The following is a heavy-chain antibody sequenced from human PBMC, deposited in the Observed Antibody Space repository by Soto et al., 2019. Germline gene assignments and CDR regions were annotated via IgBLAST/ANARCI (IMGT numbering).Heavy chain of an antibody. CDR2: IKEDGSEK. Sequence: EVQLVESGGGLVQPGGSLRLSCAASGFTFSSYWMSWVRQAPGKGLEWVANIKEDGSEKYYVDSVKGRFTISRDNAKNSLYLQMNSLRAEHTAVYYGARPPTGISAAGDAFDLWGQGTMVTVSS. D-gene: IGHD6-13*01. CDR3: ARPPTGISAAGDAFDL. J-gene: IGHJ3*01. CDR1: GFTFSSYW. V-gene: IGHV3-7*01.